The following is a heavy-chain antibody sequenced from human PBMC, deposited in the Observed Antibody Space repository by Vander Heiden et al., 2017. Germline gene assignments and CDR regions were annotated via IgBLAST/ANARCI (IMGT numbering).Heavy chain of an antibody. J-gene: IGHJ1*01. CDR3: ARNYRSSSGWEYFQH. D-gene: IGHD6-19*01. CDR2: IWFDGSNE. V-gene: IGHV3-33*01. CDR1: GFTFTNYD. Sequence: QVQLVGSGGGVVQPGRSLRPSCAASGFTFTNYDMHWGRQAPGKGLEWVAFIWFDGSNEFYTDSVKGRFTVSRDNSKNVLYLQMNNLRAEDTAVYYCARNYRSSSGWEYFQHWGQGTLVTVSS.